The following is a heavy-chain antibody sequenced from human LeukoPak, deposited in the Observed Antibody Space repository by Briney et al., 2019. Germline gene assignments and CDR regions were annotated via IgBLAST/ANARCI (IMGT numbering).Heavy chain of an antibody. CDR2: ISAYNGKT. CDR1: GYTFATYG. Sequence: GASVKVSCKASGYTFATYGISWVRQAPGQGLEWMGWISAYNGKTNYAQKLQGRVTMTTDTSTSTAYMELRSLRSDDTAVYYCARDREPTTVTTPYWYFDLWGRGTLVTVSS. CDR3: ARDREPTTVTTPYWYFDL. J-gene: IGHJ2*01. V-gene: IGHV1-18*01. D-gene: IGHD4-17*01.